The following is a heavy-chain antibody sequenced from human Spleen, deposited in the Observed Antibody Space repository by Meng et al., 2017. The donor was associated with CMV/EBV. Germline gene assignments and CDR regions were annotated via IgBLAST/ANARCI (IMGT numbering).Heavy chain of an antibody. CDR1: RFTFEDYG. J-gene: IGHJ4*02. V-gene: IGHV3-9*03. CDR2: ISWNSGSI. CDR3: AKDKCSGGTCFIDY. D-gene: IGHD2-15*01. Sequence: SLKISCAASRFTFEDYGMHWVRQAPGKGLEWVSRISWNSGSIHYADSVRGRFTISRDNAKTPLYLQMNSLRAEDMAKYYCAKDKCSGGTCFIDYWGQGTLVTVSS.